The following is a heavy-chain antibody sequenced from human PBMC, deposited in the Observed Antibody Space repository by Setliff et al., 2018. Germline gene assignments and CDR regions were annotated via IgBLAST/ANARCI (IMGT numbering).Heavy chain of an antibody. CDR3: AREARTAMVWGRVSYYFDY. V-gene: IGHV3-23*01. CDR2: ITASGGAT. J-gene: IGHJ4*02. Sequence: GGSLRLSCAASGFIFSNFVMAWVRQAPGKGPEWVSGITASGGATYYADSVKGRFTISRDNSKNTLYLRMSSLKVEDTAVYYCAREARTAMVWGRVSYYFDYWGQGTLVTVSS. CDR1: GFIFSNFV. D-gene: IGHD5-18*01.